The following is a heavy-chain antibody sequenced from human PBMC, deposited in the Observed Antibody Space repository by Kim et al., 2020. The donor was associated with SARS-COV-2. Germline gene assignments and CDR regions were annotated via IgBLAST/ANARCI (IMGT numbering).Heavy chain of an antibody. CDR3: ASGRARSDF. V-gene: IGHV4-59*13. J-gene: IGHJ4*02. CDR2: IHYSGTT. CDR1: SGSINTYF. Sequence: SETLSLTCTVSSGSINTYFWSWIRQPPGKGLEWIGSIHYSGTTNYNPSLRSRVTLSVDTSKNQFSLKLSSVTAADTAIYYCASGRARSDFWGQGALVTVSS.